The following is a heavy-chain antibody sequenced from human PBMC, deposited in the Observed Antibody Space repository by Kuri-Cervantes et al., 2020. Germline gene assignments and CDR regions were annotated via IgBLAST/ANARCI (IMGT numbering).Heavy chain of an antibody. J-gene: IGHJ4*02. D-gene: IGHD4-23*01. CDR3: TTDPGGRWPDY. Sequence: GESLKISCAASGLTYSTAWMTWVRQAPGKGLEWVGRIKSKIDGGTTDYAASVKGRFTISRDDSENTLYLQMNSLKSEDTGVYYCTTDPGGRWPDYWGQGTLVTVSS. CDR1: GLTYSTAW. V-gene: IGHV3-15*01. CDR2: IKSKIDGGTT.